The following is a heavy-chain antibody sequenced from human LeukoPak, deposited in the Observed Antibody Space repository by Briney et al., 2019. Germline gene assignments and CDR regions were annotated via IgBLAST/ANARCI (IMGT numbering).Heavy chain of an antibody. V-gene: IGHV4-34*01. CDR3: ARGPYSYGYTGWYFDL. D-gene: IGHD5-18*01. CDR2: INHSGST. Sequence: SETLSLTCAVYGGSFSGYYWSWIRQPPGKGLEWIGEINHSGSTNYNPSLKSRVTISVDTSKNQFSLKLSSVTAADTAVYHCARGPYSYGYTGWYFDLWGRGTLVTVSS. J-gene: IGHJ2*01. CDR1: GGSFSGYY.